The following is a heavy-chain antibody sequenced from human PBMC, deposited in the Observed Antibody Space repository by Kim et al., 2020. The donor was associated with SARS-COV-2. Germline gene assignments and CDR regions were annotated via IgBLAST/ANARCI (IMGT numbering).Heavy chain of an antibody. CDR1: GGSISSYY. J-gene: IGHJ5*02. CDR3: ARRGGSYNWFDP. CDR2: IFYSGST. V-gene: IGHV4-59*08. Sequence: SETLSLTCTVSGGSISSYYWSWIRQPPGKELEWIGHIFYSGSTNYNPSLNSRVTMSVDTSKNQFSLTLNSVTAADTAVYYCARRGGSYNWFDPWGRGTLVTVSS. D-gene: IGHD1-26*01.